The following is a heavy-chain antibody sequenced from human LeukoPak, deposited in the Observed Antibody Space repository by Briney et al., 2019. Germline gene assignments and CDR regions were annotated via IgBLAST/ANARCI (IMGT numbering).Heavy chain of an antibody. CDR1: GYSISTGYY. CDR2: IYHSGST. J-gene: IGHJ4*02. CDR3: ARVSFNGRNDY. V-gene: IGHV4-38-2*02. Sequence: SETLSLTCTVSGYSISTGYYWGWIRQPPGKGLEWIGTIYHSGSTYYNPSLKSRFTISIDTSKNQFSLKLSSVTAADTAVYYCARVSFNGRNDYWGQGTLVTVSS.